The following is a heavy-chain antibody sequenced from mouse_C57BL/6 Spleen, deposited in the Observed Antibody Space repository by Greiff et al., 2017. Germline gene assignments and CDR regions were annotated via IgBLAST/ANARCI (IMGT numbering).Heavy chain of an antibody. CDR2: IWSGGST. J-gene: IGHJ3*01. D-gene: IGHD2-5*01. CDR3: AAAYYSKAWFAY. V-gene: IGHV2-4*01. CDR1: GFSLTSYG. Sequence: VKLMESGPGLVQPSQSLSITCTVSGFSLTSYGVHWVRQPPGKGLEWLGVIWSGGSTDYNAAFISRLSISKDNSKSQVFFKMNSLQADDTAIYYCAAAYYSKAWFAYWGQGTLVTVSA.